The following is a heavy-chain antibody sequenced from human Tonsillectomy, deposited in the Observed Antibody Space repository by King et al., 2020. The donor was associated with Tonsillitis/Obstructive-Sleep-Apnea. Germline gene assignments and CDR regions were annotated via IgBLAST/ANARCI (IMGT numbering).Heavy chain of an antibody. J-gene: IGHJ6*03. CDR3: ARGPGRLYYYYYMDV. V-gene: IGHV4-34*01. CDR2: INHSGST. D-gene: IGHD3-10*01. CDR1: GESFSGYY. Sequence: HVQLQQWGAGRLKPSETLSLTCAVYGESFSGYYWSWIRQPPGKGLEWIGEINHSGSTNYNPSLKSRVTISVDPSKSQFSLPLSSVTAADTAVYYCARGPGRLYYYYYMDVWGKGTTVTVSS.